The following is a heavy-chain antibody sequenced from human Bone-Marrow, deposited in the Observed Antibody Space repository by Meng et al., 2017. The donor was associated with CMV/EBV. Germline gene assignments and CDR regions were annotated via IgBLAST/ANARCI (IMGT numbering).Heavy chain of an antibody. D-gene: IGHD6-19*01. Sequence: SETLSLTCAVYGGSFSGYYWSWIRQPPGKGLEWIGEINHSGSTNYNPSLKSRVTISVDTSKNQFSLKLSYVTAADTAVYYCMTPEAVAGMRAYWGQGTLVTVSS. CDR3: MTPEAVAGMRAY. V-gene: IGHV4-34*01. J-gene: IGHJ4*02. CDR2: INHSGST. CDR1: GGSFSGYY.